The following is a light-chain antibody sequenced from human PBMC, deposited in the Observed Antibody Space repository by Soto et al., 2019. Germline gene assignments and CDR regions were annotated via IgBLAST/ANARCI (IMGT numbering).Light chain of an antibody. CDR2: DSS. CDR1: QNIRKY. V-gene: IGKV1-5*01. J-gene: IGKJ1*01. CDR3: QQFDTYRT. Sequence: DIQMTQSPSTLSASVGDRVTITCRASQNIRKYVAWYLHQPGKVPRLLIYDSSTLESGVSSRFRGSGFGTDFTLTITSLQPDDFGTYYCQQFDTYRTFGQGTIVDVK.